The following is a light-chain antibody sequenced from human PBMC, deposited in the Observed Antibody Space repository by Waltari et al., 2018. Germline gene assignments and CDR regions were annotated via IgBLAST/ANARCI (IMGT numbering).Light chain of an antibody. J-gene: IGLJ2*01. Sequence: QSALTHPRSVSGSPGQSVTISCTGTSSDVGGYNYVSCDQQHPGKAPQLMIYDVSKRPSGVPDRFSGSKSGNTASLTISGLQAEDEADYYCCSYAGSYTVVFGGGTKLTVL. V-gene: IGLV2-11*01. CDR1: SSDVGGYNY. CDR3: CSYAGSYTVV. CDR2: DVS.